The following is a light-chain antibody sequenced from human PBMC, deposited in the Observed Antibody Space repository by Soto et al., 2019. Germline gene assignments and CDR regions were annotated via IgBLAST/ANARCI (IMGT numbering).Light chain of an antibody. V-gene: IGKV3-20*01. CDR3: QQYAGSPWT. Sequence: DIVMTQSPAPLSVSPGERAALSCRASQSVSSYLAWYQQKPGQAPRLLIYDASNRATGIPARFSGSGSGTDCTLIISRLEPEDFAVYYCQQYAGSPWTLAQGTKVDIK. CDR1: QSVSSY. J-gene: IGKJ1*01. CDR2: DAS.